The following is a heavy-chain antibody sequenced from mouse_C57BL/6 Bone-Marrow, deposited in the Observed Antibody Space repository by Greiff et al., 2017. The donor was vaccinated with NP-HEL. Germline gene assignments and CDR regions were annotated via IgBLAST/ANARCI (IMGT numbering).Heavy chain of an antibody. D-gene: IGHD1-1*01. Sequence: EVQLQQSGPELVKPGASVKISCKASGYTFTDYYMNWVKQSHGKSLEWIGDINPNNGGTSYNQKFKGKATLTVDKSSSTAYMELRSLTSEDSAVYYCARRTVVAPYWYFDVWGTGTTVTVSS. V-gene: IGHV1-26*01. CDR1: GYTFTDYY. J-gene: IGHJ1*03. CDR3: ARRTVVAPYWYFDV. CDR2: INPNNGGT.